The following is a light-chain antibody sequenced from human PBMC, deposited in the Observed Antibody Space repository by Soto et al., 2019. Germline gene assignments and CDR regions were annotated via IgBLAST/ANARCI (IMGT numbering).Light chain of an antibody. Sequence: QSALTQPRSVSGSPGQSVTISCTGTSSDVGAYNYVSWYQQHPGKAPKLMIYDVRNRPSGVPDRFSGSKSGNTASLTISGLQAEDEADYYCCSYAGSNWVFGGGTKLTVL. CDR3: CSYAGSNWV. J-gene: IGLJ3*02. CDR2: DVR. V-gene: IGLV2-11*01. CDR1: SSDVGAYNY.